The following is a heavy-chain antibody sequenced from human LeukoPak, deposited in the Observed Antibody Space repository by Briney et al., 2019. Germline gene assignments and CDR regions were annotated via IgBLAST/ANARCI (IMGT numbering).Heavy chain of an antibody. J-gene: IGHJ4*02. CDR1: GFTFSSYS. Sequence: GGSLRLSCAASGFTFSSYSMNWVRQAPGKGLEWVSSISSSSSYIYYADSVKGRFTISRDNAKNSLYLQMNSLRAEDTAVYYCARGMVHSYVPLATIFDYWGQGTLVTVSS. CDR3: ARGMVHSYVPLATIFDY. V-gene: IGHV3-21*01. CDR2: ISSSSSYI. D-gene: IGHD5-18*01.